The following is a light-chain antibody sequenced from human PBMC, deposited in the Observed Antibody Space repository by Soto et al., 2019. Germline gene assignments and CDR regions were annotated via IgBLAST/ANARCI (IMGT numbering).Light chain of an antibody. V-gene: IGLV2-23*02. J-gene: IGLJ2*01. CDR1: SSDVGSYNL. Sequence: QSVLTQPASVSGSPGQSITISCIGTSSDVGSYNLVSWYQQHPGKAPKVLIYEVSERPSGFSNRFSGSKSGNTASLTISGLQAEDEAEYYCCSYAGSRTHVLFVGGTKLTVL. CDR2: EVS. CDR3: CSYAGSRTHVL.